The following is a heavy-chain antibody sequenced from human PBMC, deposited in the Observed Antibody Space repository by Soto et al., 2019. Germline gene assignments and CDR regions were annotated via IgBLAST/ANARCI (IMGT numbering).Heavy chain of an antibody. CDR2: IYYSGST. D-gene: IGHD3-22*01. CDR3: ARAISYANSAYYYN. Sequence: ASETLSLTCTVSGGSVSSGGYYWSWIRQPPGKGLEWIGYIYYSGSTKYNPSLKSRVTISVDTSKKQFSLKLSSVTAADTAVYFCARAISYANSAYYYNWGQGTLVTVSS. V-gene: IGHV4-61*08. CDR1: GGSVSSGGYY. J-gene: IGHJ4*02.